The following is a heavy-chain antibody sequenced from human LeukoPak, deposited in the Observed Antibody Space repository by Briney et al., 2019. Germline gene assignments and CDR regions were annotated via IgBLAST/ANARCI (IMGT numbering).Heavy chain of an antibody. CDR1: GFTFSSYS. CDR2: ISSSGSTI. CDR3: AELGITMIGGV. J-gene: IGHJ6*04. D-gene: IGHD3-10*02. V-gene: IGHV3-48*04. Sequence: TGGSLRLSCAASGFTFSSYSMNWVRQAPGKGLEWVSYISSSGSTIYYADSVKGRFTISRDNAKNSLYLQMNSLRAEDTAVYYCAELGITMIGGVWGKRTTVTISS.